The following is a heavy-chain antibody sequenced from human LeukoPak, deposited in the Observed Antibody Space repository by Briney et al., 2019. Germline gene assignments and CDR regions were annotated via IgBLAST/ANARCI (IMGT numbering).Heavy chain of an antibody. J-gene: IGHJ5*02. CDR1: GFTFSSYA. CDR3: AKNGEVLSWFDP. CDR2: ISASGDRT. D-gene: IGHD3-10*01. Sequence: GGSLRLPCAASGFTFSSYAMSWVRQAPGRGLEWVSAISASGDRTYYADSVKGRFTISRDNSKNTLYLQMNSLRAEDTAVYSCAKNGEVLSWFDPWGQGTLVTVSS. V-gene: IGHV3-23*01.